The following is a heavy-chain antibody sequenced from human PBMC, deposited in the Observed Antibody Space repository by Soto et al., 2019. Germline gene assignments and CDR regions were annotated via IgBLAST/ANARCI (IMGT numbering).Heavy chain of an antibody. V-gene: IGHV3-7*01. CDR2: IKQDGSEK. CDR3: ARERSFSSSSGHFDY. J-gene: IGHJ4*02. CDR1: GFTFSSYW. D-gene: IGHD6-6*01. Sequence: EVQLVESGGGLVQPGGSLRLSCAASGFTFSSYWMSWVRQAPGKGLEWVANIKQDGSEKYYVDSVKGRFTISRDNAKNSLYMQMNSLRAEDTAVYYCARERSFSSSSGHFDYWGQGNLVTVSS.